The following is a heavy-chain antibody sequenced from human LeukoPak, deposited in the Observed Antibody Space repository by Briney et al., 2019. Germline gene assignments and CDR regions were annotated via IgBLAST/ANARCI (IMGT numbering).Heavy chain of an antibody. D-gene: IGHD4-17*01. Sequence: GGSLRLSCAASGFTFSSYNTNWVRQAPGKGLEWVSSISSSSSYIYYADSVRGRFTISRDNSKNTLYLQMNSLRAEDTAAYYCAKRLLGYADSSPIEYWGQGTLVTVSS. CDR2: ISSSSSYI. CDR3: AKRLLGYADSSPIEY. J-gene: IGHJ4*02. CDR1: GFTFSSYN. V-gene: IGHV3-21*04.